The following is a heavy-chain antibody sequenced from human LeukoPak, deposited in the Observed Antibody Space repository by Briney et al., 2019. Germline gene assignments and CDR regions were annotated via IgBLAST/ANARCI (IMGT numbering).Heavy chain of an antibody. V-gene: IGHV4-30-4*07. CDR2: IYYSGST. CDR3: ARDYN. J-gene: IGHJ4*02. Sequence: SETLSLTCAVSGGSTSSGGYSGSWIRQPPGKGLKWIGYIYYSGSTYYNPSLKSRVTISVDTSKNQSSLKLSAVTAADTAVYYCARDYNLGQGTLVTVCS. CDR1: GGSTSSGGYS.